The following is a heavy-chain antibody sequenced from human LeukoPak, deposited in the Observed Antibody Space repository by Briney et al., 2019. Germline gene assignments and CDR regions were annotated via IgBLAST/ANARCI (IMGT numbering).Heavy chain of an antibody. V-gene: IGHV4-59*01. Sequence: SETLSLTCTVSGGSISSYYWSWIRQPPGKGLEWIGYIYYSGSTNYNPSLKGRVTISVDTSKNQFSLKLSSVTAADTAVYYCARGLGTRYYFDYWGQGTLVTVSS. D-gene: IGHD7-27*01. J-gene: IGHJ4*02. CDR3: ARGLGTRYYFDY. CDR1: GGSISSYY. CDR2: IYYSGST.